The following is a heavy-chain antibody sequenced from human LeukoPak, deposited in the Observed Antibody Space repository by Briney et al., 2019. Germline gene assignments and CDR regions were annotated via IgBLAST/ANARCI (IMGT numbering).Heavy chain of an antibody. Sequence: ASVKVSCKASVYTLSTYAMNWVRQAPGQGLEWMGWINTNTGNPSYAQGFTGRFVFSLDTSVSTAYLQINNLKAEDTAIYYCARDPGAAAALSGTFDFWGQGTLVTVSS. CDR3: ARDPGAAAALSGTFDF. CDR2: INTNTGNP. V-gene: IGHV7-4-1*02. CDR1: VYTLSTYA. J-gene: IGHJ4*02. D-gene: IGHD6-13*01.